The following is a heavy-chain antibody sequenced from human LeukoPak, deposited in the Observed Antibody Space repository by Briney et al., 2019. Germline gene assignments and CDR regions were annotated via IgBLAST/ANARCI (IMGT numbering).Heavy chain of an antibody. J-gene: IGHJ5*02. D-gene: IGHD6-13*01. CDR1: GGSFSGYY. Sequence: SETLSLTCAVYGGSFSGYYWSWIRQPPGKGLEWIGEINHSGSTNYNPSLKSRVTISVDTSKNQFSLKLSSVTAADTAVYYCARRYSSSWFHPWGQGTLVTVSS. CDR2: INHSGST. CDR3: ARRYSSSWFHP. V-gene: IGHV4-34*01.